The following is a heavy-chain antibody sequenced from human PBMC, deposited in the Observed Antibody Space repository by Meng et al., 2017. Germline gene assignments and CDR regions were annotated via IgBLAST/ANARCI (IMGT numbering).Heavy chain of an antibody. Sequence: GRLEEAVPGLVKPSGTVSLTVAVSGGAISSSNGGGWVRQPPGKGLEWIGEIYHSGSTNYNPSLKSRVTISVDKSKNQFSLKLSSVTAADTAVYYCARIGDWGSTRYFDYWGQGTLVTVSS. CDR3: ARIGDWGSTRYFDY. CDR2: IYHSGST. CDR1: GGAISSSNG. D-gene: IGHD7-27*01. J-gene: IGHJ4*02. V-gene: IGHV4-4*02.